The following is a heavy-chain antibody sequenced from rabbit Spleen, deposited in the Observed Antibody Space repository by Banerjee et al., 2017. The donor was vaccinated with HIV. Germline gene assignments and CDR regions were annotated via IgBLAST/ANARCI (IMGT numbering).Heavy chain of an antibody. Sequence: QEQLEESGGGLVKPEGSLTLTCKASGFSFSEKEVMCWVRQAPGKGLEWIGCINTITGKTVYATWAKGRFTCSKTSSTTMTLQMTRLTAADTATYFCARDTSSSFSSYGMDLWGPGTLVTVS. CDR2: INTITGKT. V-gene: IGHV1S45*01. CDR1: GFSFSEKEV. J-gene: IGHJ6*01. D-gene: IGHD1-1*01. CDR3: ARDTSSSFSSYGMDL.